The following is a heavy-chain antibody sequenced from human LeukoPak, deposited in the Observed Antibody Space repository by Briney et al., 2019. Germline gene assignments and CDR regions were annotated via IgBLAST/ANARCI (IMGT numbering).Heavy chain of an antibody. CDR3: ARDRKCGY. CDR2: ISPYNGNT. D-gene: IGHD2-21*01. V-gene: IGHV1-18*01. CDR1: GYTFTSYG. J-gene: IGHJ4*02. Sequence: ASVKVSCKASGYTFTSYGISWVRQAPGQGLEWMGWISPYNGNTNYAPKPQGRLTMTTETSTSTAYMELRSLRSDDTAVYYCARDRKCGYWGQGTLVTVSS.